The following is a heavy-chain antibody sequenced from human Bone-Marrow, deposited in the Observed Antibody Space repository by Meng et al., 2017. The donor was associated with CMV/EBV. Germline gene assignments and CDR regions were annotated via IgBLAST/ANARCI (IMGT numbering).Heavy chain of an antibody. Sequence: ASVKVSCKASGYTFTSYDINWVRQATGQGLEWMGWMNPNSGNTGYAQKFQGRVTITRNTSISTAYMELSSLRSEDTAVYYCARGSADVLRFLEWLLPTPYYYYGMDVWGQGPTVTVSS. CDR1: GYTFTSYD. V-gene: IGHV1-8*03. CDR3: ARGSADVLRFLEWLLPTPYYYYGMDV. CDR2: MNPNSGNT. J-gene: IGHJ6*02. D-gene: IGHD3-3*01.